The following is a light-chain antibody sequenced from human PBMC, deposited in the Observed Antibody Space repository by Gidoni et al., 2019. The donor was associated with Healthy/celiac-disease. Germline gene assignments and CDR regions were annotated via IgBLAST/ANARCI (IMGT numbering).Light chain of an antibody. CDR3: QQYNSYSQVYT. CDR1: QSISSW. J-gene: IGKJ2*01. CDR2: KAS. V-gene: IGKV1-5*03. Sequence: DIQMTQSPSTLSASVGDRVTITCRASQSISSWLAWYQQKPGKAPKLLIYKASSLESGVPSRFSGSGSGTEFTLTISSLQPDDFATYYCQQYNSYSQVYTFGQETKLEIK.